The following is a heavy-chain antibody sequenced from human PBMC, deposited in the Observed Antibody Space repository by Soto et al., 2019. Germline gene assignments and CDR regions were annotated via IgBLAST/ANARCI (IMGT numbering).Heavy chain of an antibody. V-gene: IGHV4-34*01. CDR3: ARVPIVVVPAAMPFDY. Sequence: QVQLQQGGAGLLKPSDTLSLTCAVYGGSFSGYYWSWIRQPPGKGLEWIGEINHSGSTNYNPSLKSRVTISVDTSKNQFSLKLSSVTAADTAVYYCARVPIVVVPAAMPFDYWGQGTLVTVSS. D-gene: IGHD2-2*01. J-gene: IGHJ4*02. CDR1: GGSFSGYY. CDR2: INHSGST.